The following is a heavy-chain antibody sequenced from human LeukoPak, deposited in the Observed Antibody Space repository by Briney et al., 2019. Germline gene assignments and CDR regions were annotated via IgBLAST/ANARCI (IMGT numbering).Heavy chain of an antibody. CDR3: AKVITYDSSGYYRHPDY. D-gene: IGHD3-22*01. J-gene: IGHJ4*02. CDR1: GLTFRSYG. Sequence: GRSLRLSCAASGLTFRSYGMHWVRQAPGKGLEWVAVISYDTNIKSYADSVKGRFTISRDNSKNTLYLQVNSLRAEDTAVYYCAKVITYDSSGYYRHPDYWGQGTLVTVSS. CDR2: ISYDTNIK. V-gene: IGHV3-30*18.